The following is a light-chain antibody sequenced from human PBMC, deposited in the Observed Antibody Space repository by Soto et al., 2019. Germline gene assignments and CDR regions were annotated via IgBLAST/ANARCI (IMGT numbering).Light chain of an antibody. Sequence: QSVLTQPASVSGSPGQSMAISCTGTSSDVGGYNYVSWYQQHPGKAPKLMIYDVNNRPSGVSNRFSGSKSGNTASLTISGLQAEDEADYYCCSYTTSSTYVFGTGTKVTV. V-gene: IGLV2-14*03. CDR2: DVN. CDR1: SSDVGGYNY. J-gene: IGLJ1*01. CDR3: CSYTTSSTYV.